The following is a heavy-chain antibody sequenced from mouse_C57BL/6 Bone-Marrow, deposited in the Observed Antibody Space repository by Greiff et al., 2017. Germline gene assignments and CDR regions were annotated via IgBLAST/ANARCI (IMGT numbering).Heavy chain of an antibody. CDR3: AKAGEGYYFYFDY. J-gene: IGHJ2*01. Sequence: QVQLKQSGAELARPGASVKLSCKASGYTFTSYGISWVKQRTGQGLEWIGEIYPRSGNTYYNEKFKGKATLTADTSSSTAYMELRSLTAEDSAVYFCAKAGEGYYFYFDYWGQGTTLTVAS. CDR2: IYPRSGNT. CDR1: GYTFTSYG. D-gene: IGHD2-12*01. V-gene: IGHV1-81*01.